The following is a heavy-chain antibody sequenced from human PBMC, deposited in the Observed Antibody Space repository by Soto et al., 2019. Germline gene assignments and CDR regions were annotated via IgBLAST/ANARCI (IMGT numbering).Heavy chain of an antibody. J-gene: IGHJ4*02. D-gene: IGHD2-21*02. CDR2: ISSSNSYI. V-gene: IGHV3-21*01. CDR1: GFTFSTYN. Sequence: EVQLVESGGGLVKPGGSLRLSCAASGFTFSTYNMNWVRQAPGKGLEWVASISSSNSYIYYADSVKGRFTISRDNAKNSLYLQMNNLRAEDTAVNYCARGSATVVVTATLDVWGQGTLVTVSS. CDR3: ARGSATVVVTATLDV.